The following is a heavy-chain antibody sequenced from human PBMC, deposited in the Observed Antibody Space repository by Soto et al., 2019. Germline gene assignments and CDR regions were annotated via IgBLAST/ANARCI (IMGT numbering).Heavy chain of an antibody. V-gene: IGHV2-5*01. CDR1: GFSLSTGGVG. CDR3: AHTPRGFGEFGGAY. Sequence: SGPTLVKPTQTLTLTCTFSGFSLSTGGVGVGWVRQPPGKALEWLTVIYWNDDKRYNPSLKSRLTITKDTSKNQVVLTMTNMDPVDTATYYCAHTPRGFGEFGGAYWGQGTLVTVSS. J-gene: IGHJ4*02. CDR2: IYWNDDK. D-gene: IGHD3-10*01.